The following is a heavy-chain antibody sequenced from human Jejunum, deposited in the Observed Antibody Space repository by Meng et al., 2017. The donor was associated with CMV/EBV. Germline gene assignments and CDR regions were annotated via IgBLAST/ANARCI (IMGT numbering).Heavy chain of an antibody. D-gene: IGHD6-6*01. J-gene: IGHJ4*02. CDR2: IYYSGST. Sequence: QVQLPESGPRLVKPSETLSLTCTVSGGSISSGDNYWSWIRQPPGKGLEWIGYIYYSGSTYYNPSLKSRLTISVDTSKNQFSLNLTSVTAADTAVYYCARVSLRQTIFDYWGQGTLVTVSS. CDR3: ARVSLRQTIFDY. CDR1: GGSISSGDNY. V-gene: IGHV4-30-4*08.